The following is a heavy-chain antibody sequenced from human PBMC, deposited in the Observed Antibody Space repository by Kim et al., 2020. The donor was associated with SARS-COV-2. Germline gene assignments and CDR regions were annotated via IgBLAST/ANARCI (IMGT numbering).Heavy chain of an antibody. J-gene: IGHJ3*02. Sequence: SETLSLTCAVYGGSFSGYYWSWIRQPPGKGLEWIGEINHSGSTNYNPSLKSRVTISVDTSKNQFSLKLSSVTAADTAVYYCATDGYYDILTGSGAFDIWGQGTIVTVSS. CDR2: INHSGST. CDR3: ATDGYYDILTGSGAFDI. CDR1: GGSFSGYY. D-gene: IGHD3-9*01. V-gene: IGHV4-34*01.